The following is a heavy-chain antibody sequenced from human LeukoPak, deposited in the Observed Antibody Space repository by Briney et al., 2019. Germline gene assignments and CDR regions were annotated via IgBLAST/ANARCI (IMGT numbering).Heavy chain of an antibody. CDR1: GYTFTSYY. CDR2: INPSGGST. CDR3: ARDLVGDSSGYYECYFDY. V-gene: IGHV1-46*01. Sequence: KPGGSLRLSCAASGYTFTSYYMHWVRQAPGQGLEWMGIINPSGGSTSYAQKFQGRVTMTRDTSTSTVYMELSSLRSEDTAVYYCARDLVGDSSGYYECYFDYWGQGTLVTVSS. J-gene: IGHJ4*02. D-gene: IGHD3-22*01.